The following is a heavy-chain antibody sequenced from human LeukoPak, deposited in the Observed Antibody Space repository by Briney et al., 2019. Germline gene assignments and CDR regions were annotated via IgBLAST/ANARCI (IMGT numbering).Heavy chain of an antibody. J-gene: IGHJ4*02. CDR1: GGSFSGYY. V-gene: IGHV4-34*01. CDR3: ARVGRDGYNFHY. Sequence: SETLSLTCAVYGGSFSGYYWNWIRQPPGKGLEWIGEINHSGRTNYNPSLKSRVTISVDTSKNQFSLKLSSVTAADTAVYYCARVGRDGYNFHYWGQGTLVTASS. CDR2: INHSGRT. D-gene: IGHD5-24*01.